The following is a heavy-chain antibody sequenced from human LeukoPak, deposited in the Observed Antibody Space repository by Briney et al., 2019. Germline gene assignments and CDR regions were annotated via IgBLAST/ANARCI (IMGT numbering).Heavy chain of an antibody. CDR3: ARVSSSGHYYYYYYGMDV. Sequence: GESLKISCKGSGYSFTSYWIGWVRQMPGKGLEWMGIIYPGDSDTRYSPSFQGQVTISADKSISTAYLQWSSLKASDTAMYYCARVSSSGHYYYYYYGMDVWGQGTTVTASS. CDR1: GYSFTSYW. J-gene: IGHJ6*02. D-gene: IGHD6-6*01. CDR2: IYPGDSDT. V-gene: IGHV5-51*01.